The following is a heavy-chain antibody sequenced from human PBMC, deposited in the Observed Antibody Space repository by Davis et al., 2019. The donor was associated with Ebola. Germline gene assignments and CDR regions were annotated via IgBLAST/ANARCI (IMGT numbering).Heavy chain of an antibody. D-gene: IGHD3-16*01. CDR2: TYYRSKWYN. V-gene: IGHV6-1*01. J-gene: IGHJ4*02. CDR1: GDRVSSNRPA. CDR3: ARSEPGGRFNY. Sequence: HSQTPSHTRDIPGDRVSSNRPARNCFRQSPSRGLEMMGRTYYRSKWYNDYAVSVKSRITINQDTSKNQFSLQLNSVTPEDTAVYYCARSEPGGRFNYWGQGTLVTVSS.